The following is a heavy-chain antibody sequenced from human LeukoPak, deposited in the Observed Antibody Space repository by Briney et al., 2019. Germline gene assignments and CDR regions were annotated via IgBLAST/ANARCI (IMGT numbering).Heavy chain of an antibody. J-gene: IGHJ4*02. CDR3: ARDTSIAAGTRFDY. V-gene: IGHV4-31*03. D-gene: IGHD6-13*01. CDR2: IYYSGST. Sequence: SETLSLTCTVSGGSISSGGYYWSWLRQHPGKGLEWIGYIYYSGSTYYNPSLKGRVTISVDTSKNQFSLKLSSVTAADTAVYYCARDTSIAAGTRFDYWGQGTLVTVSS. CDR1: GGSISSGGYY.